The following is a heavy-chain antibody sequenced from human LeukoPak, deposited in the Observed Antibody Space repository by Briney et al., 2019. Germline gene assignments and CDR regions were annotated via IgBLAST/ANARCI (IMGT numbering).Heavy chain of an antibody. J-gene: IGHJ5*02. V-gene: IGHV4-38-2*01. D-gene: IGHD3-16*01. CDR1: GYSISSGYY. CDR2: IYHSGST. CDR3: ARGGNWFGP. Sequence: SETLSLTCAVSGYSISSGYYWGWIRQPPGKGLEWIGSIYHSGSTYYNPSLKSRVTISVDTSKNQFSLKLSSVTAADTAVYYCARGGNWFGPWGQGTLVTVSS.